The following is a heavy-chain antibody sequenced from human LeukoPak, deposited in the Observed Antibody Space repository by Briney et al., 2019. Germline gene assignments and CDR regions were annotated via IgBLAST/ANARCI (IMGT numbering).Heavy chain of an antibody. V-gene: IGHV1-69*13. CDR2: IIPIFGTA. D-gene: IGHD2-21*02. CDR3: ARVGYCGGDSACEYFQH. Sequence: SVKVSCKASGGTFSSYAISWVRQAPGQGLECLGGIIPIFGTANYAQKLQGRVTITADESTSTAYKELSSLRSEDTAVYYCARVGYCGGDSACEYFQHWGQGTLVTVSS. J-gene: IGHJ1*01. CDR1: GGTFSSYA.